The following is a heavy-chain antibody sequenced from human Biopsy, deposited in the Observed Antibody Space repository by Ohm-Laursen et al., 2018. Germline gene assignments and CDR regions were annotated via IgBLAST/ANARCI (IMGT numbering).Heavy chain of an antibody. CDR2: INHRGAT. D-gene: IGHD3-3*01. J-gene: IGHJ5*02. CDR3: VRGTITVFGFLIKLPGRGWFDP. V-gene: IGHV4-34*01. CDR1: GGSFSDYY. Sequence: SETLSLTCPVYGGSFSDYYWSWIRQPPGKGLEWIGEINHRGATNYNPSLKSRVTISVDTSKNQFSLRLTSVTAADTAMYYCVRGTITVFGFLIKLPGRGWFDPWGQGTPVTVSS.